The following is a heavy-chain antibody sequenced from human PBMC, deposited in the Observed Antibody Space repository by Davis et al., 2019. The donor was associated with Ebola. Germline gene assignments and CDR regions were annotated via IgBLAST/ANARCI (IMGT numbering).Heavy chain of an antibody. Sequence: PGGSLRLSCRTSGYSFEYYWIAWVRQMPGKGMEWMGIISPYDSDSRYNPSFEGHVTMSVDKSLSSAYLQWDSLKASDTGMYYCVRLTCSTASCFAIDYWGQGSQVTVSS. CDR3: VRLTCSTASCFAIDY. D-gene: IGHD2-2*01. J-gene: IGHJ4*02. CDR1: GYSFEYYW. V-gene: IGHV5-51*01. CDR2: ISPYDSDS.